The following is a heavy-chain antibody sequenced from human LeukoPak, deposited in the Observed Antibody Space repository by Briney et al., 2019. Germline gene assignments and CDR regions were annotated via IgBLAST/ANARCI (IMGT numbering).Heavy chain of an antibody. CDR1: GGSFSGYY. Sequence: SETLSLTCAVYGGSFSGYYWSWIRQPPGKGLEWIGEINHSGSTNYNPSLKSRVTISVDTSKNQFSLKLSSVTAADTAVYYCARYSSSSSPFDYWGQGTLVTVSS. CDR2: INHSGST. CDR3: ARYSSSSSPFDY. D-gene: IGHD6-6*01. J-gene: IGHJ4*02. V-gene: IGHV4-34*01.